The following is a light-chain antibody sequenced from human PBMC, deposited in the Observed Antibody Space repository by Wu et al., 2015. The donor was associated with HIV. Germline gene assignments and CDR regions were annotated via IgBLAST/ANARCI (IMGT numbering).Light chain of an antibody. Sequence: EVVLTQSPGTLSLSPGERATLSCRASHSLNSNYFAWYQQKGGQAPRLLIKGASIRATGIPDRFSGSGSGTDFTLTISRLEPEDFAIYYCQQYGSPITFGQGTRLE. CDR1: HSLNSNY. CDR3: QQYGSPIT. CDR2: GAS. V-gene: IGKV3-20*01. J-gene: IGKJ5*01.